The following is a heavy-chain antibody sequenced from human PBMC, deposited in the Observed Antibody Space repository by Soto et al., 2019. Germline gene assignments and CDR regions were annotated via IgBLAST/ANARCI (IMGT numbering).Heavy chain of an antibody. D-gene: IGHD3-9*01. CDR3: ARGAHLTGWNYLYMDV. Sequence: GGSLRLSCAASGFTVSKHYMNWVRQAPGKGLGWVSVLYSGGTTYYADSVKGTFTISRDNSKNALYLQMNGLRAEDTAVYYCARGAHLTGWNYLYMDVWGRGTTVTVSS. V-gene: IGHV3-66*01. J-gene: IGHJ6*03. CDR2: LYSGGTT. CDR1: GFTVSKHY.